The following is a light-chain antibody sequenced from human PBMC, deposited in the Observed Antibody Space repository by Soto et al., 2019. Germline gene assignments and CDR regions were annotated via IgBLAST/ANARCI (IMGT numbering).Light chain of an antibody. CDR1: QSVRSN. J-gene: IGKJ1*01. V-gene: IGKV3-20*01. CDR2: DAS. Sequence: EIGVTQSPGTLSLSPEERATLSCRASQSVRSNLAWYQQKPGQSPRRLIYDASSRATGIPDRYGGSGSGTDFTLTISRLEPEDFAVYYCQQYGSSALTFGQGTKVEIK. CDR3: QQYGSSALT.